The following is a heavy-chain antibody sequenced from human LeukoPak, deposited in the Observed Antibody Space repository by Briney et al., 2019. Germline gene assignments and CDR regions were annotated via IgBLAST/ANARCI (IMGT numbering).Heavy chain of an antibody. V-gene: IGHV3-33*01. CDR3: ARDEAVMTTVLSDAFDI. J-gene: IGHJ3*02. CDR2: IWYDGSKK. D-gene: IGHD4-17*01. CDR1: GFTFSSYG. Sequence: PGGSLRLSCAASGFTFSSYGMHWVRQAPGKGLEWVALIWYDGSKKFHTDSVKGRFTISRDNSKNTLYLQMNSLRAEDTAVYYCARDEAVMTTVLSDAFDIWGQGTMVTVSS.